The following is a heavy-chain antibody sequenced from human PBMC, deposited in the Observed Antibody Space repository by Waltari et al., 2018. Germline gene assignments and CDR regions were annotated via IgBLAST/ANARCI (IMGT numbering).Heavy chain of an antibody. D-gene: IGHD1-7*01. CDR2: IYYSGST. CDR3: ARGGGTTDY. CDR1: GGSISSYY. Sequence: QVQLQESGPGLVKPSETLSLTCTVSGGSISSYYWSWIRQPPGKGLEWIGYIYYSGSTNYHPSLKSRVTISVDTSKNQFSLKLSSVTAADTAVYYCARGGGTTDYWGQGTLVTISS. V-gene: IGHV4-59*01. J-gene: IGHJ4*02.